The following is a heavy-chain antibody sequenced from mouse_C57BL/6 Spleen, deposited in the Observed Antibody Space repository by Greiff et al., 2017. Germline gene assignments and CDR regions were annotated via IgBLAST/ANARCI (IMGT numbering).Heavy chain of an antibody. Sequence: EVKVVESGEGLVKPGGSLKLSCAASGFTFSSYAMSWVRQTPEKRLEWVAYISSGGDYIYYADTVKSRFTISRDNARNTLYLQMSSLKSEDTAMYYCTRDRTGMDYWGQGTSVTVSS. J-gene: IGHJ4*01. D-gene: IGHD1-1*01. V-gene: IGHV5-9-1*02. CDR2: ISSGGDYI. CDR1: GFTFSSYA. CDR3: TRDRTGMDY.